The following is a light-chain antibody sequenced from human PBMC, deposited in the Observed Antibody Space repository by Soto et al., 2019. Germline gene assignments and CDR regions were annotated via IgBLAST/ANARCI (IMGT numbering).Light chain of an antibody. CDR1: QNINNY. CDR3: QQYENLPT. J-gene: IGKJ5*01. V-gene: IGKV1-33*01. CDR2: DAS. Sequence: DIQMTQSPSSLSASVGDRVTITCQASQNINNYLNWYQQKPGRAPKLLIYDASNLEAGVHSKVRGSGSGAGFTFTISRLNPEDIATYYCQQYENLPTFGQGTRLEIK.